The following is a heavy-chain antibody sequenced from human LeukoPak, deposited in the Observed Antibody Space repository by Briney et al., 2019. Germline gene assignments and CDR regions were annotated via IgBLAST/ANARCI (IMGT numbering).Heavy chain of an antibody. Sequence: SETLSLTCTVSGGSISGYYWSWIRQPPGKGLEWVGYIYYSGTTSYNPSLRSRVTMSVDTSKNQFTLRLNSVTAADTAAYYCARMGAIAGASANPDHWGQGTLVTVSS. CDR1: GGSISGYY. V-gene: IGHV4-59*01. CDR2: IYYSGTT. CDR3: ARMGAIAGASANPDH. D-gene: IGHD4/OR15-4a*01. J-gene: IGHJ4*02.